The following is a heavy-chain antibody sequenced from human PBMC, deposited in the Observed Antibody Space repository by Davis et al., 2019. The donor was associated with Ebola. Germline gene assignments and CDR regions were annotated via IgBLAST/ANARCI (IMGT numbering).Heavy chain of an antibody. Sequence: GGSLRLSCAASGFTFSSYAMHWVRQAPGKGLEWVAVISYDGSNKYYADSVKGRFTISRDNSKKTLYLQMNSLRAEDTAVYYCARKTEFDYWGQGTLVTVSS. J-gene: IGHJ4*02. CDR2: ISYDGSNK. V-gene: IGHV3-30-3*01. CDR1: GFTFSSYA. CDR3: ARKTEFDY.